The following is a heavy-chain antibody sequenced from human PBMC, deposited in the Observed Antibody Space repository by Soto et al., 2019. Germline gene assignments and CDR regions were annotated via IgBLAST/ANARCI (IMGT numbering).Heavy chain of an antibody. CDR2: IKSKTDGGTT. D-gene: IGHD2-8*01. V-gene: IGHV3-15*01. CDR1: GFSFVYAW. CDR3: TTPRTFRATDAFEK. J-gene: IGHJ3*02. Sequence: EVQLVESGGDFVKAGGSLRLSCAASGFSFVYAWMSWVRQAPGKGLEWVGRIKSKTDGGTTDYAEVVKGRFTISRDDSKNTLYLQMNSLKSEDTAVYFCTTPRTFRATDAFEKWGQGTMVTVSS.